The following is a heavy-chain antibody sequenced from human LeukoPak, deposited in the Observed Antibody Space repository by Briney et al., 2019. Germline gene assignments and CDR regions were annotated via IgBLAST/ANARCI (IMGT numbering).Heavy chain of an antibody. CDR2: ISYDGSNK. CDR3: AKSLMIVVLNSFDY. Sequence: GGSLRLSCAASGFTFSSYGMHWVRQAPGKGLEWVALISYDGSNKYYADSVKGRFTISRDNSKNTLYLQMNSLRAEDTAVYSCAKSLMIVVLNSFDYWGQGTLVTVSS. J-gene: IGHJ4*02. D-gene: IGHD3-22*01. V-gene: IGHV3-30*18. CDR1: GFTFSSYG.